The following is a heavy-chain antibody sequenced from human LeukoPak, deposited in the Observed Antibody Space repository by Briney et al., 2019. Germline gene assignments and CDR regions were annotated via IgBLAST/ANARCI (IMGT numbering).Heavy chain of an antibody. CDR3: ARHRAGGAVADYFDY. V-gene: IGHV4-59*07. Sequence: PSDPLSLTCTVSGGSISGYYWSWLRQPPGRGLEWIGYNYYSGSTNYNPSLKSRVTISVDTSKNQFSLKLSSVTAADTAVYYCARHRAGGAVADYFDYWGQGTLVTVSS. CDR2: NYYSGST. CDR1: GGSISGYY. D-gene: IGHD6-19*01. J-gene: IGHJ4*02.